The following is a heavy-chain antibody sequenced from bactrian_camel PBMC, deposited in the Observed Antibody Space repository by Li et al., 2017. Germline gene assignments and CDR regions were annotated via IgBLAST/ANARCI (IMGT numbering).Heavy chain of an antibody. V-gene: IGHV3S40*01. CDR3: TIKTPDYRTYDPSI. CDR2: ITKDSSTK. J-gene: IGHJ4*01. D-gene: IGHD1*01. Sequence: VQLVESGGGLVQPGGSLKLSCVASGFTFGAYDMSWVRQAPGKELEWVSGITKDSSTKSYADFVKGRFTISRDNVKNTLTLQLNGLETEDTAMYYCTIKTPDYRTYDPSIRGQGTQVTVS. CDR1: GFTFGAYD.